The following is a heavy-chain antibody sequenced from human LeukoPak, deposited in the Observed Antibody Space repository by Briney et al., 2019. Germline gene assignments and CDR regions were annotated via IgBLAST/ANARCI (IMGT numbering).Heavy chain of an antibody. J-gene: IGHJ4*02. CDR2: ISSSSSTI. V-gene: IGHV3-48*04. Sequence: PGGSLRLSCAASGFTFSSYSMNWVRQAPGKGLEWVSYISSSSSTIYYADSVKGRFTISRDNAKNSLHLQMNSLRVEDTAVYYCARDRYQLRWGQGTLVTVSS. D-gene: IGHD2-2*01. CDR1: GFTFSSYS. CDR3: ARDRYQLR.